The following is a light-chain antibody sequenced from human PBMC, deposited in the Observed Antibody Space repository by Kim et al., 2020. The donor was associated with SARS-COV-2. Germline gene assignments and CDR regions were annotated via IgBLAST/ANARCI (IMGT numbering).Light chain of an antibody. CDR2: GKN. J-gene: IGLJ2*01. Sequence: VALGQTVRTTCQGDSLRSYYATWYQQRPGQAPMLVIYGKNNRPSEIPDRFSGSSSGNTASLTITGAQAEDEADYYCGSRDTNHNVICGGGTNLTVL. CDR3: GSRDTNHNVI. CDR1: SLRSYY. V-gene: IGLV3-19*01.